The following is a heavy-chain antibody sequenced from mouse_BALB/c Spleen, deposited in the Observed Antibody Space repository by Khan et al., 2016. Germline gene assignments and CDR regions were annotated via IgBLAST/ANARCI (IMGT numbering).Heavy chain of an antibody. CDR1: GYTFTSYW. D-gene: IGHD1-1*01. CDR3: ARIKKIVATDFDD. V-gene: IGHV1S81*02. Sequence: VQLQESGAELVKAGASVKMSCKASGYTFTSYWMHWVKQRLGQGLEWFAETNPTNGRTYYNEKFKSKATLTVDKSSSTAYMLLSGPTFEDAAVYYCARIKKIVATDFDDWGQGTTLTVSS. J-gene: IGHJ2*01. CDR2: TNPTNGRT.